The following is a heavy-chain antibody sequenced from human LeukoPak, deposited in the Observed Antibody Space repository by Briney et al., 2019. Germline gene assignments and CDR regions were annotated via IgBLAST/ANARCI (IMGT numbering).Heavy chain of an antibody. CDR3: ASFPDLTIE. J-gene: IGHJ4*02. V-gene: IGHV4-59*05. CDR1: GGSISSYY. D-gene: IGHD3-3*01. CDR2: IYYSGST. Sequence: PSETLSLTCTVSGGSISSYYWSWIRQPAGKGLEWIGSIYYSGSTYYNPSLKSRVTISVDTSKNQFSLKLSSVTAADTAVYYCASFPDLTIEWGQGTLVTVSS.